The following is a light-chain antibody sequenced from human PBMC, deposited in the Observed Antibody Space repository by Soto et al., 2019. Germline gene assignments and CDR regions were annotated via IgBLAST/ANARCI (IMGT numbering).Light chain of an antibody. V-gene: IGLV2-14*03. CDR3: SSYTRGRSLLI. J-gene: IGLJ2*01. Sequence: QSVLTQPASVSGSPGQSITISCTGTSSDVGGYNYVSWYQHHPGKAPKLMIYDVSNRPSGVSNRFSGSKSGNTASLTISGLQAEDEADYYCSSYTRGRSLLILGGGTQLTVL. CDR2: DVS. CDR1: SSDVGGYNY.